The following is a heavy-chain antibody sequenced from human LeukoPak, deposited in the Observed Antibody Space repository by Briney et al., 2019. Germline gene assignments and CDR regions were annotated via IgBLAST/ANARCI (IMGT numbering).Heavy chain of an antibody. CDR3: ARDLRAGGTWSYGVYFDL. D-gene: IGHD4-17*01. J-gene: IGHJ2*01. Sequence: GGSLRPSCAASTFTFSDYSMSWVRQAPGRGLEWVANIKEDGSEEDYVDSVKGRFTISRDNAKNSVYLQLNSLTPEDTAVYYCARDLRAGGTWSYGVYFDLWGRGTLVTVSS. CDR1: TFTFSDYS. V-gene: IGHV3-7*01. CDR2: IKEDGSEE.